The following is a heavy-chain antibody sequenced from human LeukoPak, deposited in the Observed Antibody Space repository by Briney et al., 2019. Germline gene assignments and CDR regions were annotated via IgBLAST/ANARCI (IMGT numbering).Heavy chain of an antibody. J-gene: IGHJ4*02. D-gene: IGHD3-16*01. CDR3: AVYSQGLYRAFDK. V-gene: IGHV4-30-4*01. CDR2: IYYSGTT. CDR1: GGSITTDDYY. Sequence: SETLSLTCIVSGGSITTDDYYWSWLRQSPGKGLEYIGYIYYSGTTYYNPSLKSRVTISIDTSKSQFSLKVDSVTATDTAVYYCAVYSQGLYRAFDKWGLGTLVTVSS.